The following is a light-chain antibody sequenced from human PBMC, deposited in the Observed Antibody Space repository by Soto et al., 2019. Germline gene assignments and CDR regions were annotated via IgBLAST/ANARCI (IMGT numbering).Light chain of an antibody. CDR2: GAS. V-gene: IGKV3-20*01. J-gene: IGKJ4*01. CDR1: QSVSSY. CDR3: QQYGSSRGT. Sequence: EIVLTQSPGTLSLSPGEGATLSCRASQSVSSYLGWYQQKLGQAPRLLIYGASSRATGIPDRFSGSGSGTDFPLTISRLEPEDFAVYYCQQYGSSRGTFGGGTKVEIK.